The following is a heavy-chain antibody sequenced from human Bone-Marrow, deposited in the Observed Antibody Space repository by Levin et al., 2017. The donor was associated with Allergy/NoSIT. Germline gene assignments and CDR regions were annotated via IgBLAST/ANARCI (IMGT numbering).Heavy chain of an antibody. V-gene: IGHV4-39*07. CDR3: AREVAYDGPSDYSGMDV. J-gene: IGHJ6*02. CDR1: GGSISSSSYY. D-gene: IGHD5-12*01. CDR2: IYYSGST. Sequence: ESLKISCTVSGGSISSSSYYWGWIRQPPGKGLEWIGTIYYSGSTYYNPSLKSRLTISIDMSKNQFSLKLSSVTAADTAVYYCAREVAYDGPSDYSGMDVWGQGTTVTVSS.